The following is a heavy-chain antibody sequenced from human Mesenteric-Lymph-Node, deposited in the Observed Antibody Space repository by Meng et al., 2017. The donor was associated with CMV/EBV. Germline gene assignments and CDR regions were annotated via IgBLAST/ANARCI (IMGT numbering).Heavy chain of an antibody. V-gene: IGHV6-1*01. Sequence: SETLSLTCAISGASVSSNSAAWNWIRQSPSRGLEWLGRTYYRSKWYNDYAVSVKSRITINPDTSKNQFSLQLNSVTPEDTAVYHCAKDADCSSTTCYLIAFDIWGQGTMVTVSS. CDR3: AKDADCSSTTCYLIAFDI. CDR1: GASVSSNSAA. D-gene: IGHD2-2*01. CDR2: TYYRSKWYN. J-gene: IGHJ3*02.